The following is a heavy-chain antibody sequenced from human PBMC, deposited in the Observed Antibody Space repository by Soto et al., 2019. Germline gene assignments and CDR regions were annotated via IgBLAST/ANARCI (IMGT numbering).Heavy chain of an antibody. CDR3: AGDPDSHYNDSHASSYP. Sequence: SVKVSCKASGGTFSTYTITWVRQAPGQGLEWMGRIIPIIGIINYAQKFQGRVTISADKFTGTAYMELTGLRSDDTAVYYCAGDPDSHYNDSHASSYPWGQGTRVTVS. J-gene: IGHJ5*02. CDR1: GGTFSTYT. CDR2: IIPIIGII. V-gene: IGHV1-69*04. D-gene: IGHD4-4*01.